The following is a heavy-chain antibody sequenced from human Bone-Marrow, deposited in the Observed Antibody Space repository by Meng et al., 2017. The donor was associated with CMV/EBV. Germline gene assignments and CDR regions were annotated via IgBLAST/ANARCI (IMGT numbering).Heavy chain of an antibody. CDR2: IIPIFGTA. CDR1: GGTFSSYA. CDR3: ARGRYSPNWFNP. D-gene: IGHD3-16*02. V-gene: IGHV1-69*12. J-gene: IGHJ5*02. Sequence: QVPLVQSGAEGKKPGSSGKVSCKASGGTFSSYAISWVRQAPGQGLEWMGGIIPIFGTANYAQKFQGRVTITADESTSTAYMELSSLRSEDTAVYYCARGRYSPNWFNPWGQGTLVTVSS.